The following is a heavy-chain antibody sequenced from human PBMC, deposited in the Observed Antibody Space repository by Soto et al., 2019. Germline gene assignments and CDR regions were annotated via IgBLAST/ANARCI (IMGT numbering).Heavy chain of an antibody. CDR1: GGSISSEDNY. D-gene: IGHD5-18*01. CDR2: IYYTGST. J-gene: IGHJ4*02. CDR3: ARMGTGTVATDTYYFDY. V-gene: IGHV4-30-4*08. Sequence: QVQLQESGPGLVKPSQTLSLTCNVSGGSISSEDNYWSRMRQSPGKGLEWIGYIYYTGSTYYNPSLKSRVAISIDTSNNQFSLRLVSVTAADKAVYFCARMGTGTVATDTYYFDYWGQGALVTVSS.